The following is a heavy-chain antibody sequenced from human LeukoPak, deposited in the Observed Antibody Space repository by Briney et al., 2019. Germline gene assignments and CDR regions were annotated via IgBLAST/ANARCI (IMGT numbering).Heavy chain of an antibody. CDR2: VNPNSGGT. CDR3: ARGKQWELGWFDP. CDR1: GYTFTGYY. V-gene: IGHV1-2*02. D-gene: IGHD1-26*01. Sequence: GASVKVSCKASGYTFTGYYMHWVRQAPGQGLEWMGWVNPNSGGTNYAQKFQGRITMTRDTSISTAYMELSRLRSDDTAVYYCARGKQWELGWFDPWGQGTLVTVSS. J-gene: IGHJ5*02.